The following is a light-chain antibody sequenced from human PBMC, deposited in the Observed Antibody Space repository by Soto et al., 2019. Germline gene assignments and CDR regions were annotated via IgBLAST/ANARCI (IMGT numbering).Light chain of an antibody. V-gene: IGKV1-5*03. CDR1: QNINNW. J-gene: IGKJ1*01. CDR3: QQYKSYPWT. Sequence: DIPMTQSPSTLSASVGDRVTITCRASQNINNWLAWYQQKPGKAPKVLIYMASNLQSGVSSRLSGSGSGTEFTLTISSLQPDDFATYYCQQYKSYPWTFGRGTKVEIK. CDR2: MAS.